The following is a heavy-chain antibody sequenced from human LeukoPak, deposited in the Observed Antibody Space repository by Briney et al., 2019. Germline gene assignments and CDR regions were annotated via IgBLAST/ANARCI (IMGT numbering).Heavy chain of an antibody. CDR1: GITFSNYA. Sequence: GGSLRLSCAASGITFSNYANHWVRQAPGKGLEWVAYIRSDGSDKYYVDSVKGRFTISRDNAKNSLYLQMNSLRAEDTAVYYCARGASGIQLWFFDPWGQGTLVTVSS. CDR3: ARGASGIQLWFFDP. J-gene: IGHJ5*02. CDR2: IRSDGSDK. V-gene: IGHV3-30*02. D-gene: IGHD5-18*01.